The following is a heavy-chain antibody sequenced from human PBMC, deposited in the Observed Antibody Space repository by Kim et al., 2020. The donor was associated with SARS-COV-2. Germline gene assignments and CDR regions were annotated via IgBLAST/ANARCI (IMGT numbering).Heavy chain of an antibody. Sequence: SETLSLTCTVSGGSISSYYWSWIRQPPGKGLEWIGYIYYSGSTNYNPSLKSRVTISVDTSKNQFSLKLSSVTAADTAVYYCARGGQVVRGANYYYYGMDVWGQGTTVTVSS. J-gene: IGHJ6*02. CDR3: ARGGQVVRGANYYYYGMDV. CDR2: IYYSGST. D-gene: IGHD3-10*01. CDR1: GGSISSYY. V-gene: IGHV4-59*01.